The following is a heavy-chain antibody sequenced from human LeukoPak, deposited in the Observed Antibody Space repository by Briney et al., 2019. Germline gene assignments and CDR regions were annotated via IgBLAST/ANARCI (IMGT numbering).Heavy chain of an antibody. CDR3: ARESAGTYYFDY. J-gene: IGHJ4*02. CDR1: GDSVSSNSAA. Sequence: SQTLSLTCAISGDSVSSNSAAWNWIRQSPSRGLEWLGRTYYRSKWYNNYALYVKSRMTVNPDTSKNQISLQLNSVTPEDTAVYYCARESAGTYYFDYWGQGALVTVSS. V-gene: IGHV6-1*01. D-gene: IGHD6-19*01. CDR2: TYYRSKWYN.